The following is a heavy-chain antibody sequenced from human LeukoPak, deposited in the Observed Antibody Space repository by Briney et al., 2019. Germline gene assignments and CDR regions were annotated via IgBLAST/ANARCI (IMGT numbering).Heavy chain of an antibody. J-gene: IGHJ4*02. CDR3: ATSPSIPAAPNDY. CDR2: VDPEEGET. CDR1: GSTVTDYY. Sequence: ATVKISCKAPGSTVTDYYIHWVQQAPGKGLEWMGRVDPEEGETIYADRFQGRLIITADTFTDTAYMELSSLRSEDTAVYFCATSPSIPAAPNDYWGQGTLVTVSS. D-gene: IGHD2-2*01. V-gene: IGHV1-69-2*01.